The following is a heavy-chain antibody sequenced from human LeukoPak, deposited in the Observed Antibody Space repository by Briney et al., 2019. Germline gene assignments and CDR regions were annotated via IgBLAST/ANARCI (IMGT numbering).Heavy chain of an antibody. D-gene: IGHD3-16*01. Sequence: GGSLRLSCAASGFTFSSYSMHWVRQPPGKELKNFSAIDYKEGSTYYANSVKGRFTISRDTSKNTLYLQMGSLRNEDMAVYYCARVGIMSAFDLWGQGTVVTVSS. CDR1: GFTFSSYS. V-gene: IGHV3-64*01. CDR3: ARVGIMSAFDL. CDR2: IDYKEGST. J-gene: IGHJ3*01.